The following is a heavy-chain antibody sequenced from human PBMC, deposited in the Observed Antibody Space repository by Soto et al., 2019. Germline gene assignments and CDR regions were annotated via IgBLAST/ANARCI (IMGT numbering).Heavy chain of an antibody. J-gene: IGHJ1*01. Sequence: QVQLVQSGAEVKKPGASVKVACKASGYKFTTYFIHWVRQAPGQGLEWMGMIHPSGDTGYGQKFRGRVTMTIGTSTTTAYMELRNLTSEDTAIYFSVRGYCTTTPCSGDFQHWGQGTLVTVSS. CDR2: IHPSGDT. V-gene: IGHV1-46*01. D-gene: IGHD2-8*01. CDR3: VRGYCTTTPCSGDFQH. CDR1: GYKFTTYF.